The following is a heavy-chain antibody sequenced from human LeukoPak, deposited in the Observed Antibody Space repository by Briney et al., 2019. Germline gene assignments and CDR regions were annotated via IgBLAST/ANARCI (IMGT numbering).Heavy chain of an antibody. CDR2: IKSKTDGGTT. V-gene: IGHV3-15*01. J-gene: IGHJ6*04. CDR3: TVTTLYYYYYYGMDV. Sequence: GGSLRLSCAASGFTFSNAWMSWVRQAPGKGLEWVGRIKSKTDGGTTDHAAPVKGRFTISRDDSKNTLYLQMNSLKTEDTAVYYCTVTTLYYYYYYGMDVWGKGTTVTVSS. D-gene: IGHD4-17*01. CDR1: GFTFSNAW.